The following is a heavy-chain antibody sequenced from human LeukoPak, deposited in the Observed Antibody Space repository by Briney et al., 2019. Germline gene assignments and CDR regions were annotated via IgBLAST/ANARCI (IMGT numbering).Heavy chain of an antibody. Sequence: GGSLRLSCAASGFTFSDYYMSWIRQAPGKGLEWVSYISSSGSTIYYADSVKGRFTISRDNAKNSLYLQMNSLRAEDTAVYYCAKDQTYDFWSGYYTARADGAFDIWGQGTMVTVSS. CDR3: AKDQTYDFWSGYYTARADGAFDI. J-gene: IGHJ3*02. CDR2: ISSSGSTI. CDR1: GFTFSDYY. V-gene: IGHV3-11*04. D-gene: IGHD3-3*01.